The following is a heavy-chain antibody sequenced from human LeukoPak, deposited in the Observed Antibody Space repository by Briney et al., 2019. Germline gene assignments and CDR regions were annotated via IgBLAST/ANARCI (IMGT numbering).Heavy chain of an antibody. CDR3: ARFAAGGSYYYYMDV. D-gene: IGHD3-10*01. V-gene: IGHV3-23*01. CDR2: ISGSGGTT. J-gene: IGHJ6*03. Sequence: GGSLRLSCAASGFTFSSYSMNWVRQAPGKGLEWVSTISGSGGTTYYADSVKGRFTISRDNSKNTLYLQMNSLRAEDTAVYYCARFAAGGSYYYYMDVWGKGTTVTVSS. CDR1: GFTFSSYS.